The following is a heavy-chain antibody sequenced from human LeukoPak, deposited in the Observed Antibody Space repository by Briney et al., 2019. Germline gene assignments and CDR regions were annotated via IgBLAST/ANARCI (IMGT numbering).Heavy chain of an antibody. Sequence: GGSLRPSCVASGFTFSSYAMTWVRQAPGKGLDWVSVIGGSSGSTFYADSVKGRFTISRDNYKNTLYLQMNSLRVEDTAVYYCAKAETVDSNVDRCMDVWGQGTTDTVSS. CDR3: AKAETVDSNVDRCMDV. CDR2: IGGSSGST. J-gene: IGHJ6*02. D-gene: IGHD3-22*01. CDR1: GFTFSSYA. V-gene: IGHV3-23*01.